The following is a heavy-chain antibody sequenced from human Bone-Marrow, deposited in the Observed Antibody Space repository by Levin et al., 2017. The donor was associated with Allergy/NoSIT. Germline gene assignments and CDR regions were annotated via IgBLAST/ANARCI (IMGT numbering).Heavy chain of an antibody. D-gene: IGHD3-22*01. CDR1: GDSLSASY. Sequence: SQTLSLTCAVYGDSLSASYWSWLRQPPGKGLEWIGDINQGATTTYNPSLKSRVTISVDTSKNQFSLKLNSVTAADTAIYFCARAVLGIDRFDFWGQGTMVTVSS. CDR3: ARAVLGIDRFDF. CDR2: INQGATT. J-gene: IGHJ3*01. V-gene: IGHV4-34*01.